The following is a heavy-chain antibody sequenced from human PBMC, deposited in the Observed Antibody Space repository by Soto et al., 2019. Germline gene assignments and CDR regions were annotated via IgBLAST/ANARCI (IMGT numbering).Heavy chain of an antibody. CDR2: IVVGSGNT. V-gene: IGHV1-58*01. J-gene: IGHJ4*02. CDR1: GFTFTSSA. Sequence: SVKVSCKASGFTFTSSAVQWLRQARGQRLEWIGWIVVGSGNTNYAQKFQERVTITRDMSTSTAYMELSSLRSEDTAVYYCAAVGATGGPDYWGQGTLVTVSS. D-gene: IGHD1-26*01. CDR3: AAVGATGGPDY.